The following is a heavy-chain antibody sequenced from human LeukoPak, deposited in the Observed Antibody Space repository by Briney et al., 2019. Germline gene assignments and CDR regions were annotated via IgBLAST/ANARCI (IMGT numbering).Heavy chain of an antibody. CDR2: IYTSGST. CDR1: GGSISSYY. V-gene: IGHV4-4*07. D-gene: IGHD4-17*01. J-gene: IGHJ3*02. Sequence: KPSETLSLTCTVSGGSISSYYWSWIRQPAGKGLEWIGRIYTSGSTNYNPSLKSRVTMSVDTSKNQFSLKLSSVTAADTAVYYCASGFSNNYGGAFDIWGQGTMVTVSS. CDR3: ASGFSNNYGGAFDI.